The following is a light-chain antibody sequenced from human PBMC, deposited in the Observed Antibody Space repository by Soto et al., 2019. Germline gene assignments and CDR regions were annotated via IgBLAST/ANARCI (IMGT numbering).Light chain of an antibody. CDR1: QSVSVN. V-gene: IGKV3-20*01. J-gene: IGKJ1*01. CDR3: QQYGDSPQT. CDR2: GAS. Sequence: EIVMTQSPATLSVSPGERATLSCRASQSVSVNLAWYQQKPGQPPRLLFYGASNRATAIPDRFSGSGFGTDFTLTITRLEPEDFAVYYCQQYGDSPQTFGPGTKVDIK.